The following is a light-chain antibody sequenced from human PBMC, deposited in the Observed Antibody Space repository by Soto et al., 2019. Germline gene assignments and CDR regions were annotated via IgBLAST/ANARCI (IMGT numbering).Light chain of an antibody. CDR3: QQYADSPIT. CDR2: GVS. CDR1: QRLASNY. Sequence: EIELTQSPGTLSLSPGERATLSCRASQRLASNYLAWYQQRPGQAPRLLLYGVSSRATGIPDRFSGSGSETDLPLAISRVGPEDFAVYFCQQYADSPITFVQGTRLGI. V-gene: IGKV3-20*01. J-gene: IGKJ5*01.